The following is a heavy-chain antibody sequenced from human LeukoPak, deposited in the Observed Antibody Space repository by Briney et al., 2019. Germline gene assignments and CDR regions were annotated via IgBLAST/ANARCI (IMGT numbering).Heavy chain of an antibody. Sequence: SETLSLTCTVSGYSISSGYYWGWIRQPPGKGLECIGSLYHSGSTYYNPSLKSRVTITVDTSKNQFSLKLGSVTAADTAVYYCARANRVSLYYFDYWGQGTLVTVSS. D-gene: IGHD5/OR15-5a*01. J-gene: IGHJ4*02. CDR1: GYSISSGYY. CDR3: ARANRVSLYYFDY. CDR2: LYHSGST. V-gene: IGHV4-38-2*02.